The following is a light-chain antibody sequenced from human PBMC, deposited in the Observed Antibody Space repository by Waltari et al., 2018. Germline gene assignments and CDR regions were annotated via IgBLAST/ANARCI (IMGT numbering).Light chain of an antibody. CDR3: QQRSNWPRYT. Sequence: EIVLTQSPATPSLSPGERATLSCRASQSVGDYLAWHQQKPGQAPRLLIYDASNRATGIPARFSGSGSGTDFTLTISSLEPEDFAVYYCQQRSNWPRYTFGQGTKLEIK. V-gene: IGKV3-11*01. CDR1: QSVGDY. J-gene: IGKJ2*01. CDR2: DAS.